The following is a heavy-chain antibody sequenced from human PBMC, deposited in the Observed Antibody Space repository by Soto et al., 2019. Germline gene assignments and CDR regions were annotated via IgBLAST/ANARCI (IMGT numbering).Heavy chain of an antibody. CDR3: ARDQVDTPMAAWDGMDV. Sequence: ASVKIYCKACCYTFTSYGFSWVRQANRTGLEWMGWISAYNGNTNYAQKPQGRVTMTTDTSTSTAYMELRSLRSDDTAVYYCARDQVDTPMAAWDGMDVWGQGTTVTVSS. CDR1: CYTFTSYG. D-gene: IGHD5-18*01. V-gene: IGHV1-18*01. CDR2: ISAYNGNT. J-gene: IGHJ6*02.